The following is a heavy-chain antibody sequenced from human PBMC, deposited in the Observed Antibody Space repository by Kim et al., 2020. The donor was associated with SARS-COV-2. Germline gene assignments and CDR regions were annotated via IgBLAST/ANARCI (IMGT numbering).Heavy chain of an antibody. CDR1: GGTFSSYT. V-gene: IGHV1-69*04. CDR2: IIPILGIA. CDR3: AREGGDYGDYDLGY. D-gene: IGHD4-17*01. J-gene: IGHJ4*02. Sequence: SVKVSCKASGGTFSSYTISWVRQAPGQGLEWMGRIIPILGIANYAQKFQGRVTITADKSTSTAYMELSSLRSEDTAVYYCAREGGDYGDYDLGYWGQGTLVTVSS.